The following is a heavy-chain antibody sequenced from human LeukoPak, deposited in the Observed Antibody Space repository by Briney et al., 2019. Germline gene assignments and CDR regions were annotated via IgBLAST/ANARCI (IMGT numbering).Heavy chain of an antibody. J-gene: IGHJ4*02. CDR1: GGSIRSSYYY. Sequence: SETLSLTCTISGGSIRSSYYYWGWIRQPPGKGLEGIGSIYDSGRTYYNPSLKSRVTISVDTSKHQFSLKLNSVTAADTAVYYCARVSGSPLMTYFDYWGQGTLVTVSS. CDR3: ARVSGSPLMTYFDY. CDR2: IYDSGRT. V-gene: IGHV4-39*01. D-gene: IGHD1-26*01.